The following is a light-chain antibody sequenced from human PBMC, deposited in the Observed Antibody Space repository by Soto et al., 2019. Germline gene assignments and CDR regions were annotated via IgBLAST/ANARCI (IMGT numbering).Light chain of an antibody. CDR3: VSYAGRNIWM. CDR2: EVS. V-gene: IGLV2-8*01. Sequence: QSALTQPPSAAGSPGQSVTISCTGTSSDLGGYDYVSWYQQHPGKTPKFMIYEVSKRTSGVPDRCSGSKSGNTASLTVSGLQAEDEDDYYCVSYAGRNIWMFGGGTKLTVL. J-gene: IGLJ3*02. CDR1: SSDLGGYDY.